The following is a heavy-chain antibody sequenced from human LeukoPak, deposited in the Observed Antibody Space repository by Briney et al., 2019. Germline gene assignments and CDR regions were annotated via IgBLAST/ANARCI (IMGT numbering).Heavy chain of an antibody. Sequence: ASVKVSCKASGYTFTGYYMQWVRQAPGHRLEWMGWINPNSGGTNYAQKFQGRVTMTRDTSISTAYMELSRLRSDDTAVYYCARGGNWNSASYPRPPDYWGQGTLVTVSS. D-gene: IGHD1-7*01. CDR2: INPNSGGT. CDR1: GYTFTGYY. CDR3: ARGGNWNSASYPRPPDY. V-gene: IGHV1-2*02. J-gene: IGHJ4*02.